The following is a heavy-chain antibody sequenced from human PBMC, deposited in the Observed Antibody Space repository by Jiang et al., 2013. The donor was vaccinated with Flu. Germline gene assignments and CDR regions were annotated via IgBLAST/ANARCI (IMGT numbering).Heavy chain of an antibody. CDR3: ARVLYCSSTSCYTGWFDP. J-gene: IGHJ5*02. V-gene: IGHV1-18*04. Sequence: GAEVKKPGASVKVSCKASGYTFTSYGISWVRQAPGQGLEWMGWISAYNGNTNYAQKLQGRVTMTTDTSTSTAYMELRSLRSDDTAVYYCARVLYCSSTSCYTGWFDPWGQGTLVTVSS. CDR1: GYTFTSYG. CDR2: ISAYNGNT. D-gene: IGHD2-2*02.